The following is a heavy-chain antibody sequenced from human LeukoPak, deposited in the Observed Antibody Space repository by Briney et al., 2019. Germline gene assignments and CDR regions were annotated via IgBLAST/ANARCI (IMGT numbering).Heavy chain of an antibody. CDR2: IWYDGSNK. CDR1: GFTFSSYG. J-gene: IGHJ4*02. V-gene: IGHV3-33*01. CDR3: ARDKYSSSSEVFDY. D-gene: IGHD6-6*01. Sequence: GGSLGLSCAASGFTFSSYGMHWVRQAPGKGLEWVAVIWYDGSNKYYADSVKGRFTISRDNSKNTLYLQMNSLRAEDTAVYYCARDKYSSSSEVFDYWGQGTLVTVSS.